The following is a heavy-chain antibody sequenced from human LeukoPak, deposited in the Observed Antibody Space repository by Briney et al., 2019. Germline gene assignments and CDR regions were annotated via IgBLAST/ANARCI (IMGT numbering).Heavy chain of an antibody. CDR3: ERDKYSSGWRNSNWFDP. D-gene: IGHD6-19*01. J-gene: IGHJ5*02. V-gene: IGHV3-33*01. CDR2: IWYDGSNK. Sequence: GGSLRLSCAASGFTFSSYGMHWVRQAPGKGLEWVAVIWYDGSNKYYADSVKGRFTISRDNSKNTLYLQMNSLRAEDTAVYYCERDKYSSGWRNSNWFDPWGQGTLVTVSS. CDR1: GFTFSSYG.